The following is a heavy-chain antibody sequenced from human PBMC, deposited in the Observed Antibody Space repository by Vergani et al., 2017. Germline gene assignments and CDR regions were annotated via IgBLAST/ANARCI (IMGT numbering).Heavy chain of an antibody. Sequence: EVELVQSGPLMRKPGESLKISCKGSEYSFGNYWIGWVRQMPGKGLEWMGIIYPADSDTRYSLSFQGPVTISADKSISTAFLQWDSLKASDTALYYCARHTTYTDSWGQGTLVTVSS. CDR3: ARHTTYTDS. J-gene: IGHJ4*02. CDR1: EYSFGNYW. D-gene: IGHD1-1*01. CDR2: IYPADSDT. V-gene: IGHV5-51*01.